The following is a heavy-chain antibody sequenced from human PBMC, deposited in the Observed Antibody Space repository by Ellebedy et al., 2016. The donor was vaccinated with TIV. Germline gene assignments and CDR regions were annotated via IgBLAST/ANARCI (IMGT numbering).Heavy chain of an antibody. CDR3: ARPLYSSSSGTYYYYGMDV. CDR1: GGSISSSSYY. Sequence: SETLSLXXTVSGGSISSSSYYWGWIRQPPGKGLEWIGSIYYSGSTYYNPSLKSRVTISVDTSKNQFSLKLSSVTAADTAVYYCARPLYSSSSGTYYYYGMDVWGQGTTVTVSS. J-gene: IGHJ6*02. CDR2: IYYSGST. V-gene: IGHV4-39*01. D-gene: IGHD6-6*01.